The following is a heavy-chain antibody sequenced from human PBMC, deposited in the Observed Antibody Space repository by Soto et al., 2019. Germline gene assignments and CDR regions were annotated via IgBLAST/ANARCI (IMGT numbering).Heavy chain of an antibody. CDR3: VRDQKYFRVNGNWFDS. Sequence: ASVKVSCKASGYTSADFGISWVRQAPGQGLEWMAWVSGNNGASNPAPKVQGRITMTLDTSTGVSYMALRSLRSDDTAIYYCVRDQKYFRVNGNWFDSWGQGTLVTVSS. CDR1: GYTSADFG. CDR2: VSGNNGAS. V-gene: IGHV1-18*04. D-gene: IGHD2-2*01. J-gene: IGHJ5*01.